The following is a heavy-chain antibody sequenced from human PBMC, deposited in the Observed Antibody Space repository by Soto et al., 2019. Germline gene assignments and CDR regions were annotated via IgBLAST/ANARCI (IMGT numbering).Heavy chain of an antibody. CDR3: VRVGSGSYSWRDP. CDR2: INTDGGTT. V-gene: IGHV3-74*01. Sequence: EVQLEESGGDLVQPGGSLRLSCTASGLIFSSYWMHWVRQAPGKGLVWVSRINTDGGTTTYAESVKGRFTISRDNARNTLYLQMNRLRPEDTALYYCVRVGSGSYSWRDPWGQGTLVTVSS. J-gene: IGHJ5*02. CDR1: GLIFSSYW. D-gene: IGHD1-26*01.